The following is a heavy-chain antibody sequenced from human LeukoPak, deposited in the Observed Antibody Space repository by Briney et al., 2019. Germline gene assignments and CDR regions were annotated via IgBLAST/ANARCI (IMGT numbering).Heavy chain of an antibody. V-gene: IGHV4-39*01. CDR3: ARRGITTRAAFDI. J-gene: IGHJ3*02. CDR1: GGSISSSSYY. CDR2: MYYSGSS. Sequence: PSETLSLTCTVSGGSISSSSYYWGWIRQPPGKGLEWIGSMYYSGSSYYNPSLKSRVTISIDTSKNQFSLKLSSVTAADTAVYFCARRGITTRAAFDIWGQGTMVIVSA. D-gene: IGHD1-14*01.